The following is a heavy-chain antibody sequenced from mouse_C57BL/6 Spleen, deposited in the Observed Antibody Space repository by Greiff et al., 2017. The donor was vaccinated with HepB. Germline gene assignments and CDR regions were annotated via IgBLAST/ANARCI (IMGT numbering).Heavy chain of an antibody. CDR2: INPSSGYT. J-gene: IGHJ4*01. V-gene: IGHV1-4*01. CDR1: GYTFTSYT. Sequence: ESGAELARPGASVKMSCKASGYTFTSYTMHWVKQRPGQGLEWIGYINPSSGYTKYNQKFKDKATLTADKSSSTAYMQLSSLTSEDSAVYYCARGGNYVAMDYWGQGTSVTVSS. D-gene: IGHD2-1*01. CDR3: ARGGNYVAMDY.